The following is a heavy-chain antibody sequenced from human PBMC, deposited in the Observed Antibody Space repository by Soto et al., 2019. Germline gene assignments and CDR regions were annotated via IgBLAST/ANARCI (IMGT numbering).Heavy chain of an antibody. Sequence: PSETLSLTCTVSGGSMTNYYCNWIRQPPGKGLEWIGYIYYSGSTNYNPSLKSRVAMSLDTSKNQFSLKLRSVTAAGTAVYYCAIAAYYYDIGGCPRPNFFDSWGKGALVTVSS. V-gene: IGHV4-59*08. CDR2: IYYSGST. J-gene: IGHJ4*02. CDR3: AIAAYYYDIGGCPRPNFFDS. CDR1: GGSMTNYY. D-gene: IGHD3-22*01.